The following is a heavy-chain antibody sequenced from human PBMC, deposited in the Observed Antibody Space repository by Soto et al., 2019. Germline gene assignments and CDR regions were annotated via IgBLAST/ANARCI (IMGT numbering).Heavy chain of an antibody. Sequence: EEQLVASGGGLVQHGGSLRLSCAASGFSFSTHYMNWVRQTPGKGLEWVSSINRDSTVIKYADSVKGRFTISRDNARNSLSLQRNSLRAEDTAVYYCLNGDYYVGPGTLVTVSS. CDR2: INRDSTVI. CDR3: LNGDYY. CDR1: GFSFSTHY. D-gene: IGHD3-16*01. V-gene: IGHV3-48*01. J-gene: IGHJ4*02.